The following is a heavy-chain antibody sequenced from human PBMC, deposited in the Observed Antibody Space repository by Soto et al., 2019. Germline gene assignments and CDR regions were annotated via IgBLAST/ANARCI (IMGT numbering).Heavy chain of an antibody. Sequence: SVKVSCKASGGTFSIYAISWVRQAPGQGLEWMGGIIPIFGTANYAQKFQGRVTITADESTSTAYMELSRLRSDDTAVYYCARPREIVVVPAARANYYYGLDVWGQGTTVTVSS. J-gene: IGHJ6*02. CDR1: GGTFSIYA. D-gene: IGHD2-2*01. CDR2: IIPIFGTA. CDR3: ARPREIVVVPAARANYYYGLDV. V-gene: IGHV1-69*13.